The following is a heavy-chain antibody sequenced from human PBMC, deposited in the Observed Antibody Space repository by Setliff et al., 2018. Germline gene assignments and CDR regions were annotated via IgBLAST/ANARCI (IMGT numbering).Heavy chain of an antibody. D-gene: IGHD7-27*01. CDR2: ISPDGTIT. J-gene: IGHJ6*03. CDR1: GFAFSKYW. Sequence: GESLRLSCGASGFAFSKYWMYWVRQVPGKGLVWVSRISPDGTITNYADSVKGRFTISRDNAKSTLYLQMSSLRGEDTAVYFCASIDWGENFYNTDVWGKGTTVTVSS. CDR3: ASIDWGENFYNTDV. V-gene: IGHV3-74*01.